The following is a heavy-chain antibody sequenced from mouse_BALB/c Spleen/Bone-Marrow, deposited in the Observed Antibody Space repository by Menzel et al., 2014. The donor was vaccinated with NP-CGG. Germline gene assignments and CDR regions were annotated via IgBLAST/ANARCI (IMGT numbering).Heavy chain of an antibody. CDR3: ARDRPYDFDY. V-gene: IGHV2-9*02. CDR2: IWAGGST. D-gene: IGHD2-12*01. J-gene: IGHJ2*01. CDR1: GFSLTSYG. Sequence: VMLVESGPGLVAPSQSLSITCTVSGFSLTSYGVHWVRQPPGKGLEWLGVIWAGGSTNYNSALMSRLSISKDNSKSQVSLKMNSLQTDDTAMYYCARDRPYDFDYWGQGTTLTVSS.